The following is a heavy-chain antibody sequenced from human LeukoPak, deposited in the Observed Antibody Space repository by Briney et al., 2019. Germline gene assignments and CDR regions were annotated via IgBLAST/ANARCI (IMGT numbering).Heavy chain of an antibody. J-gene: IGHJ4*02. CDR2: ISDTGTRT. V-gene: IGHV3-23*01. CDR3: AKLRYGGPSY. D-gene: IGHD4-23*01. Sequence: GGSLRLSCAASGFTFSNFAMAWVRQAPGKGLEWVSGISDTGTRTYYADSVEGRFSISRDNSKNTLYLQLNSLTADDTAVYYCAKLRYGGPSYSGQRTLVTVSS. CDR1: GFTFSNFA.